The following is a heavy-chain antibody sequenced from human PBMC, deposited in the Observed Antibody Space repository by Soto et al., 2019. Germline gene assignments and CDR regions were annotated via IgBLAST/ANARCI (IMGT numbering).Heavy chain of an antibody. CDR2: IGTAGYT. V-gene: IGHV3-13*01. Sequence: GGSLRLSCAASGFTFSSYDMHWVRQATGKGLEWVSAIGTAGYTYYPGSVKGRFTISRENAKNSLYLQMNSLRAEDTAVYYCARGAMGATYYFDYWGQGTLVTVSS. CDR1: GFTFSSYD. D-gene: IGHD1-26*01. CDR3: ARGAMGATYYFDY. J-gene: IGHJ4*02.